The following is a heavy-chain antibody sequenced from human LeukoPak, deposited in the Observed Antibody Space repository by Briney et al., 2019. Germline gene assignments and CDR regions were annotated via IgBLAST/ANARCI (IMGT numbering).Heavy chain of an antibody. D-gene: IGHD3-3*01. CDR1: GFTFRHYW. CDR3: AREGAYDFSTYYGMDV. CDR2: IESDGGRT. V-gene: IGHV3-74*01. J-gene: IGHJ6*02. Sequence: PGGSLRLSCAASGFTFRHYWMHWVRQAPGKGLVWVSRIESDGGRTDYADYLRGRFTISRDNAKNTLYLEMNSLRAEDTAVYYCAREGAYDFSTYYGMDVWGQGTTVTVSS.